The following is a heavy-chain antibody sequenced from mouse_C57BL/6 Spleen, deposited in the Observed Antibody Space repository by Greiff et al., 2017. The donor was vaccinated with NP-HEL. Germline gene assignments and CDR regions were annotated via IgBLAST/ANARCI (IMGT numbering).Heavy chain of an antibody. D-gene: IGHD1-1*01. CDR2: INPSNGGT. V-gene: IGHV1-53*01. CDR1: GYTFTSYW. CDR3: ARGTTVVDWYFDV. Sequence: QVQLQQSGTELVKPGASVKLSCKASGYTFTSYWMHWVKQRPGQGLEWIGNINPSNGGTNYNEKFKSKATLTVDNSSSTAYMQLSSLTSEDSAVYYCARGTTVVDWYFDVWGTGTTVTVSS. J-gene: IGHJ1*03.